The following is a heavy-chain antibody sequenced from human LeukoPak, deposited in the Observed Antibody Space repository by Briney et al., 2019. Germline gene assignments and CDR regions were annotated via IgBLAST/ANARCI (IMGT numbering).Heavy chain of an antibody. J-gene: IGHJ3*02. CDR1: GFTFSSYS. V-gene: IGHV3-48*01. D-gene: IGHD4-23*01. CDR2: ISSSSTI. CDR3: TTGGKDAFDI. Sequence: GGSLRLSCAASGFTFSSYSMNWVRQAPGKGLEWVSYISSSSTIYYADSVKGRFTISRDNAKNSLYLQMNSLRAEDTAVYYCTTGGKDAFDIWGQGTMVTVSS.